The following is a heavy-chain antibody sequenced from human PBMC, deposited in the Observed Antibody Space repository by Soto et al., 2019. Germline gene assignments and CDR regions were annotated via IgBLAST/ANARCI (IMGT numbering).Heavy chain of an antibody. V-gene: IGHV3-30*03. D-gene: IGHD2-2*01. CDR3: ARAFRPISTRTLGVDY. J-gene: IGHJ4*02. CDR1: GFTFRRYG. CDR2: VSYDGINT. Sequence: QVQLVESGGGVVQPGRSLRLSCTASGFTFRRYGMHWVRQAPDKGLEWVATVSYDGINTYYAESVKGRFTISRDNSKNTLFLQMNPLRREDTAVYYCARAFRPISTRTLGVDYWGQGTLVTVSS.